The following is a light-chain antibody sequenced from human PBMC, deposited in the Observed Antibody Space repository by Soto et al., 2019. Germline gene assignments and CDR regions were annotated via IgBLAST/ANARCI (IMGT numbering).Light chain of an antibody. J-gene: IGLJ2*01. CDR2: DVS. CDR3: RSYTSSSTLHVV. V-gene: IGLV2-14*01. Sequence: QSALTQPASVSGSPGQSITISCTGTTSDVGGYNYVSWYQQHPGKAPKLMIYDVSNRPPGVSNRFSGSKAGNTASLTISGLQAEDEAYYYCRSYTSSSTLHVVFGGGTKLTVL. CDR1: TSDVGGYNY.